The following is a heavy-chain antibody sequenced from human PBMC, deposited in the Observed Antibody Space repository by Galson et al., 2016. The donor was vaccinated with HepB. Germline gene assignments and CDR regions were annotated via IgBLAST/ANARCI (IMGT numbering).Heavy chain of an antibody. CDR1: GFTFNDHS. CDR3: ARERYSYGPSCSYGMDV. V-gene: IGHV3-21*01. J-gene: IGHJ6*02. CDR2: ISTRSTFI. D-gene: IGHD5-18*01. Sequence: SLRLSCAASGFTFNDHSLNWVRQAPGKGLEWVSSISTRSTFIYYTDSVRGRFTISRDDAKNSLFQQMNSLRAEDTAVYYCARERYSYGPSCSYGMDVWGQGTTVTVSS.